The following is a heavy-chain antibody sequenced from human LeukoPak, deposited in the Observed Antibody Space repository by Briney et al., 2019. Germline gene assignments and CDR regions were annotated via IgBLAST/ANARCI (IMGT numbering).Heavy chain of an antibody. D-gene: IGHD4-11*01. CDR3: ARGNALPDVVKEAFDI. Sequence: AASVKVSCKASGYTFTSYYMHWVRQAPGQGLEWMGWISAYNGNTNYAQKLQGRVTMTTDTSTSTAYMEVRSLRSDDTAVYYCARGNALPDVVKEAFDIWGQGTMVTVSS. V-gene: IGHV1-18*04. J-gene: IGHJ3*02. CDR1: GYTFTSYY. CDR2: ISAYNGNT.